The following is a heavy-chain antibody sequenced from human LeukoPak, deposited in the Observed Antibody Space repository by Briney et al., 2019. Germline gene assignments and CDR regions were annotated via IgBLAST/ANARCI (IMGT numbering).Heavy chain of an antibody. J-gene: IGHJ4*02. CDR1: GGSISSGDYY. Sequence: SQTLSLTCTVSGGSISSGDYYWSWIRQPPGKGLEWIGYIYYSGSTYYNPSLKSRVTISVDTSKNQFSLKLSSVTAADTAVYYCAGSGYSYVLYYFDYWGQGTLVTVSS. V-gene: IGHV4-30-4*01. CDR3: AGSGYSYVLYYFDY. CDR2: IYYSGST. D-gene: IGHD5-18*01.